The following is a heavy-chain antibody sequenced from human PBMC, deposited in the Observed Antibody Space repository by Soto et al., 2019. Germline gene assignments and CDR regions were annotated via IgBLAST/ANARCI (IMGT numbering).Heavy chain of an antibody. CDR2: VNPQSGNT. V-gene: IGHV1-8*01. D-gene: IGHD5-18*01. CDR3: ARRARMGTQLWLPFDY. CDR1: GFTFSNHD. J-gene: IGHJ4*02. Sequence: QVQLVQSGAEVKSPGASVRVSCKGSGFTFSNHDINWVRQAPGQGLEWMGWVNPQSGNTDYAQKFQGRVTMTRDFIRNTVYMELTSLRSEDTAVYYGARRARMGTQLWLPFDYWAQGTLVTVSS.